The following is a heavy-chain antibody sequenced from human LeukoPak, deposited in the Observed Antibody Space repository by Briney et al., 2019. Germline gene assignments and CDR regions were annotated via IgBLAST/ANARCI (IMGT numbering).Heavy chain of an antibody. D-gene: IGHD7-27*01. CDR1: GGSVSNYY. Sequence: PSETLSLTCTVSGGSVSNYYWIWIRQPPGKGLEWTGYIYYSGSTNYNPSLKSRVTISVDTSKNQFSLKLSSVTAADTAVYYCARDPGADWYFDLWGRGTLVTVSS. CDR2: IYYSGST. CDR3: ARDPGADWYFDL. V-gene: IGHV4-59*02. J-gene: IGHJ2*01.